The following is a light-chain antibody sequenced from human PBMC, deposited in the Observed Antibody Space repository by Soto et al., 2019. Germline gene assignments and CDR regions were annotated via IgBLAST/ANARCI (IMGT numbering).Light chain of an antibody. V-gene: IGLV1-40*01. CDR3: QSYDSSGVV. CDR1: SSNIGAGYD. J-gene: IGLJ2*01. Sequence: QSVLTQPPSVSGAPGQRVTISCTGSSSNIGAGYDVHWYQQLPGTAPKLLIYGNSNRPSGVPDRFSGSKSGTSASLAITGLQAEDEADCYCQSYDSSGVVFGGGTKLTVL. CDR2: GNS.